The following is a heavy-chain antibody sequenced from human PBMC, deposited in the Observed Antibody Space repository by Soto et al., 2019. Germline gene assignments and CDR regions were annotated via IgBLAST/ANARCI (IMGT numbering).Heavy chain of an antibody. V-gene: IGHV3-23*01. Sequence: GGSLRLSCAASGFTFSSYAMSWVSQAPGKGLKWVSAISGSGGSTYYADSVKGRFTISRDNSKNTLYLQMNSLRAEDTAVYYCAKLPGRRGVEWLLYSTLKSDYWGQGTLVTVSS. J-gene: IGHJ4*02. CDR3: AKLPGRRGVEWLLYSTLKSDY. CDR2: ISGSGGST. D-gene: IGHD3-3*01. CDR1: GFTFSSYA.